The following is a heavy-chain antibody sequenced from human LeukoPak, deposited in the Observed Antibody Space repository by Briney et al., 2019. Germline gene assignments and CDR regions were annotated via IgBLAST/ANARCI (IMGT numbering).Heavy chain of an antibody. CDR1: GFPFSSYN. CDR2: ISSSSSYI. D-gene: IGHD3-10*01. J-gene: IGHJ4*02. CDR3: ARERVVRGVTYYFDY. Sequence: GGSLRLSCAASGFPFSSYNMNWVRQAPGKGLEWVSSISSSSSYIYYADSVKGRFTISRDNAKNSLYLQMNSLRAEDTAVYYCARERVVRGVTYYFDYWGQGTLVTVSS. V-gene: IGHV3-21*01.